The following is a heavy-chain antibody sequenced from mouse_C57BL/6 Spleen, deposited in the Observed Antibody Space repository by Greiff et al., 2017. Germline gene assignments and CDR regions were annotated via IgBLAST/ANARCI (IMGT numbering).Heavy chain of an antibody. J-gene: IGHJ3*01. CDR3: ARKIYYGNYLAWFAY. V-gene: IGHV1-50*01. Sequence: VQLQQPGAELVKPGASVKLSCKASGYTFTSYWMQWVKQRPGQGLEWIGEIDPSDSYTNYNQKFKGKATLTVDTSSSTAYMQLSSLTSEDSAVYYCARKIYYGNYLAWFAYWGQGTLVTVSA. CDR2: IDPSDSYT. D-gene: IGHD2-1*01. CDR1: GYTFTSYW.